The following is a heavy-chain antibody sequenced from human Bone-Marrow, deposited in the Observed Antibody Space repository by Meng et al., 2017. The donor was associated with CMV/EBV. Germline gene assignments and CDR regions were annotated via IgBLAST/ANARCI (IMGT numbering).Heavy chain of an antibody. CDR2: IYHSGST. Sequence: SETLSLTCTVSGYSISSGYYWGWIRQPPGKGLEWIGSIYHSGSTYYNPSLKSRVTISVDTSKNQFSLKLSSVTAADTAVYYCASNFEDIVVVPAIFDYWGQGTLVTVSS. D-gene: IGHD2-2*01. V-gene: IGHV4-38-2*02. J-gene: IGHJ4*02. CDR3: ASNFEDIVVVPAIFDY. CDR1: GYSISSGYY.